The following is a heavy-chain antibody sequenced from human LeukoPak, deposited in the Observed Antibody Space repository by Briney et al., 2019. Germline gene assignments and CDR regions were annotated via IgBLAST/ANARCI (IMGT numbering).Heavy chain of an antibody. CDR2: ISGSGGST. Sequence: GGSLRLSCAASGFTFSSYAMSWVRQAPGKGLEWVSAISGSGGSTYYADSVKGRFTISRDNAKNSLYLQMNSLRAEDTAVYYCARDRDGYNSRSDYWGQGTLVTVSS. CDR3: ARDRDGYNSRSDY. V-gene: IGHV3-23*01. D-gene: IGHD5-24*01. CDR1: GFTFSSYA. J-gene: IGHJ4*02.